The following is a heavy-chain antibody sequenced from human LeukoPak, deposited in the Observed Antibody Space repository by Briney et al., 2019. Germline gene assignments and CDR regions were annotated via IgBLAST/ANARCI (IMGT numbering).Heavy chain of an antibody. CDR3: ARDQEGFDY. CDR2: IYPRDGST. J-gene: IGHJ4*02. V-gene: IGHV1-46*01. Sequence: ASVTVSCKASGYTFTSNYIHWVRQAPGQGLEWMGMIYPRDGSTSYAQKFQGRVTVTRDTSTSAVHMELSGLRSEDTAVYYCARDQEGFDYWGQGTLVTVSS. CDR1: GYTFTSNY.